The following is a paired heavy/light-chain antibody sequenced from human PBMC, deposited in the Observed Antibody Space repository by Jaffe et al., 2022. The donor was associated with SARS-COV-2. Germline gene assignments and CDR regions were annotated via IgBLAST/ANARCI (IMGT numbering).Light chain of an antibody. V-gene: IGKV1-12*01. CDR3: QQANTFPWT. CDR1: QGISRW. Sequence: DIQMTQSPSSVSASVGDRVTITCRASQGISRWSAWYQQKPGKAPKLLIYAASSLQSGVPSRFSGSGTGTDFTLTISSLQADDFATYYCQQANTFPWTFGQGTRVEMK. CDR2: AAS. J-gene: IGKJ1*01.
Heavy chain of an antibody. D-gene: IGHD3-10*01. CDR1: IDSISGSNDY. V-gene: IGHV4-39*01. CDR3: TRRLTSSGVFDC. Sequence: QLQLQESGPGLVKPSETLSLTCSVSIDSISGSNDYWGWIRQSPGKGLEWIGSVYYNGNTYYNQSLKSRVTISVDTSKNQFSLKLSSVTAADTAMYYCTRRLTSSGVFDCWGQGALVTVSS. CDR2: VYYNGNT. J-gene: IGHJ4*02.